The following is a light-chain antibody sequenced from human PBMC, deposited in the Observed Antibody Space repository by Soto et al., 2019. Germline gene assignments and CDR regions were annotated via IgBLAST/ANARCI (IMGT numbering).Light chain of an antibody. J-gene: IGKJ4*01. Sequence: EIVMTQSPATLSVSPGERATLSCRASQSISSNLAWYQQKPGQAPRLLMFRTSSRATGFPARFSGSGSGTEFNLTISSLQSEDFGVYYCQQYNNWPRATFGGGTKGDI. CDR3: QQYNNWPRAT. V-gene: IGKV3-15*01. CDR2: RTS. CDR1: QSISSN.